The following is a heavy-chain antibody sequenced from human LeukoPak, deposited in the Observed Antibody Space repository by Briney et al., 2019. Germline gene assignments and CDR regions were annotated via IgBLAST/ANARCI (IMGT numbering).Heavy chain of an antibody. Sequence: GGSLRLSCAASGFTFDDYGMSWVRQAPGKGLEWVSGINWNGGSTGYADSVKGRFTISRDNAKNSLYLQMNSLRAEDTALYYCARGNRPGHYYDSSGYYLDYWGQGTLVTVSS. CDR1: GFTFDDYG. V-gene: IGHV3-20*04. D-gene: IGHD3-22*01. CDR3: ARGNRPGHYYDSSGYYLDY. CDR2: INWNGGST. J-gene: IGHJ4*02.